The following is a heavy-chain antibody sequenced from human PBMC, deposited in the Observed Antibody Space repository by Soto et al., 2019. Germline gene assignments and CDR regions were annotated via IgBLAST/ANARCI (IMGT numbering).Heavy chain of an antibody. Sequence: GASVKVSCKASGGTFSSYAISWVRQAPGQGLEWMGGIIPIFGTANYAQKFQGRVTITADESTSTAYMELSSLRSEDTAVYYCAREQEYYDFWSSYSGPQADNWFDPWGQGTLVTVSS. CDR1: GGTFSSYA. CDR3: AREQEYYDFWSSYSGPQADNWFDP. D-gene: IGHD3-3*01. J-gene: IGHJ5*02. CDR2: IIPIFGTA. V-gene: IGHV1-69*13.